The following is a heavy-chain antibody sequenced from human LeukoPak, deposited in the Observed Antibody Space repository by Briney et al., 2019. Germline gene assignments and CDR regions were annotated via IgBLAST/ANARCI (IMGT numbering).Heavy chain of an antibody. J-gene: IGHJ4*02. Sequence: ASVKVSCKASGYTFTNYALHWVRQAPGQGLEWMGIINPSGGSTSYAQKFQGRVTKTRDTSTSTVYMELSSLRSEDTAVYYCAREDGSGSYPLDYWGQGTLVTVSS. V-gene: IGHV1-46*01. CDR3: AREDGSGSYPLDY. D-gene: IGHD3-10*01. CDR2: INPSGGST. CDR1: GYTFTNYA.